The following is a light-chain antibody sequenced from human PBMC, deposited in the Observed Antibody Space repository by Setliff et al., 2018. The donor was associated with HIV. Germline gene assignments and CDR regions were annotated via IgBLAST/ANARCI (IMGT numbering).Light chain of an antibody. V-gene: IGLV2-23*02. CDR1: SSDVGSYDL. CDR2: EVS. CDR3: CSYAGSSTYV. J-gene: IGLJ1*01. Sequence: ALTQPASVSGSPGQSITISCTGTSSDVGSYDLVSWYQQHPGKAPKVMIYEVSKRPSGVSNRFSGSKSGITASLTISGLQAEDEADYYCCSYAGSSTYVFGTGTKVTVL.